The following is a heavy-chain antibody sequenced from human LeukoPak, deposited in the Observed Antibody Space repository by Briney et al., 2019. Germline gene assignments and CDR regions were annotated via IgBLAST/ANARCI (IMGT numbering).Heavy chain of an antibody. V-gene: IGHV3-23*01. J-gene: IGHJ4*02. Sequence: PGGSLRLSCAASGFTVSSNYMSWVRQAPGKGLEWVSAISGSGGSTYYADSVKGRFTISRDNSKNTLYLQMNSLRAEDTAVYYCAKGGYYYDSSGYYYSRDFDYWGQGTLVTVSS. CDR1: GFTVSSNY. D-gene: IGHD3-22*01. CDR3: AKGGYYYDSSGYYYSRDFDY. CDR2: ISGSGGST.